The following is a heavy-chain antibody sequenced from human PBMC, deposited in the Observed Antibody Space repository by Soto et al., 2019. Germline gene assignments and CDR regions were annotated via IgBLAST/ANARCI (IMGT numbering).Heavy chain of an antibody. V-gene: IGHV4-38-2*02. Sequence: SETLSLTCTVSGYSISSGCYCRCIRQPPGKGLEWIVSISYSGTTYYNPSLRSRVTISIDTSNNHFSLKLNSLTATDTAVYYCARASGGHSVLAPCPDDWRQGTLVTVSS. J-gene: IGHJ4*02. CDR2: ISYSGTT. CDR3: ARASGGHSVLAPCPDD. D-gene: IGHD2-8*02. CDR1: GYSISSGCY.